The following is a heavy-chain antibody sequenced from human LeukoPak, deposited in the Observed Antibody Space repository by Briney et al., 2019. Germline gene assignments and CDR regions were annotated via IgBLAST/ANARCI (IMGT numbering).Heavy chain of an antibody. CDR1: GYSFDAYW. CDR3: PRIAAAGTWDFDY. J-gene: IGHJ4*02. CDR2: IDPSDSYT. D-gene: IGHD6-13*01. V-gene: IGHV5-10-1*01. Sequence: GESLKISCKGSGYSFDAYWIAWVRQMPGKGLEWMGRIDPSDSYTNYSPSFQGHVTISADKSISTAYLQWSSLKASDTAMYYCPRIAAAGTWDFDYWGQGTLVTVSS.